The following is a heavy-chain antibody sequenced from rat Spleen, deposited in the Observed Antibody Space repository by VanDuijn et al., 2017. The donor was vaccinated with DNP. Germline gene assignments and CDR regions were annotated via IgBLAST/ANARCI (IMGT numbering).Heavy chain of an antibody. CDR2: ISYSGST. CDR1: GYSITSTY. Sequence: EVQLQESGPGLVKPSQSLSLTCSVTGYSITSTYWGWIRKFPGNKMEWIGHISYSGSTRYHPSLKSRISITRDTSKNQFFLQLNSVTTEDTATYYCVRWVRALDYWGQGVMVTVSS. J-gene: IGHJ2*01. V-gene: IGHV3-1*01. CDR3: VRWVRALDY. D-gene: IGHD4-1*01.